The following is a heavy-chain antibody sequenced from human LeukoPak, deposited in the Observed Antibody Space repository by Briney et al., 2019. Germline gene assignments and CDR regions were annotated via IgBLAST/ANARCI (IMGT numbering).Heavy chain of an antibody. CDR3: ARESHYYGSGY. CDR1: GGSLSSGNYY. J-gene: IGHJ4*02. CDR2: IYTSGST. V-gene: IGHV4-61*02. D-gene: IGHD3-10*01. Sequence: SQTLSLTCTVSGGSLSSGNYYWSWIRQPAGKGLEWIGRIYTSGSTNYNPSLKSRVTISVDTSKNQFSLKLSSVTAADTAVYYCARESHYYGSGYWGQGTLVTVSS.